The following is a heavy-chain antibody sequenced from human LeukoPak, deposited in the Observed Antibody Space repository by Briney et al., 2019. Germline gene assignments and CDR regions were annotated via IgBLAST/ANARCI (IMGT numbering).Heavy chain of an antibody. J-gene: IGHJ5*02. V-gene: IGHV1-18*01. D-gene: IGHD3-22*01. CDR2: ISAYNGNT. Sequence: ASVKVSCKASGYTFTSYGISWVRQAPGQGLEWVGWISAYNGNTNYAQKLQGRVTMTTDTSTSTAYMELRSLRSDDTAVYYCARERDGMYYYDSSGYTRNWFDPWGQGTLVTVSS. CDR3: ARERDGMYYYDSSGYTRNWFDP. CDR1: GYTFTSYG.